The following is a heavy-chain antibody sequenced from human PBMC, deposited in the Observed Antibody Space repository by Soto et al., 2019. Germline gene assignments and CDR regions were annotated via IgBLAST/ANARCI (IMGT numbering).Heavy chain of an antibody. Sequence: GGSLRLSCAASGFTVRSNYMSWVRQAPGKGLEWVSLVNSGSRTDYADSVKGRFTISRDNSKNILHLQMNSLGADDTAVYYCARFSYDFWSGNKRAFDYWGQGTLVTVSS. CDR1: GFTVRSNY. J-gene: IGHJ4*02. CDR2: VNSGSRT. V-gene: IGHV3-66*01. D-gene: IGHD3-3*01. CDR3: ARFSYDFWSGNKRAFDY.